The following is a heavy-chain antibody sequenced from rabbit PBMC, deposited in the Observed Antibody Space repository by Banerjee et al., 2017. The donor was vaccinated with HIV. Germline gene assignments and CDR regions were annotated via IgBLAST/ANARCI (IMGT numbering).Heavy chain of an antibody. Sequence: QSLEESGGDLVKPGASLTLTCTASGFSFSSSYWICWVRQAPGKGLEWIACINTSTGNTVYASWAKGRFTISKTSSTTVTLQMTSLTAADTATYFCARDPAGREDFNLWGQGTLVTVS. CDR3: ARDPAGREDFNL. J-gene: IGHJ4*01. CDR2: INTSTGNT. D-gene: IGHD4-2*01. V-gene: IGHV1S40*01. CDR1: GFSFSSSYW.